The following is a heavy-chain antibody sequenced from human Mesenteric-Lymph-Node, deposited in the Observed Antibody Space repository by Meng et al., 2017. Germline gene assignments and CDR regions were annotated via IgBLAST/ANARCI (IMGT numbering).Heavy chain of an antibody. CDR2: IYYSGST. Sequence: APGLVKPSQHLSLTCTFSGCTITNSDYHWSWIRQPPGKGLEWMGYIYYSGSTYYNPSLKSRVTISVDTSKNQFSLKLSSVTAADTAVHYCARVGYCSGGSCSFRYFDYWGQGILVTVSS. V-gene: IGHV4-30-4*01. D-gene: IGHD2-15*01. CDR1: GCTITNSDYH. CDR3: ARVGYCSGGSCSFRYFDY. J-gene: IGHJ4*02.